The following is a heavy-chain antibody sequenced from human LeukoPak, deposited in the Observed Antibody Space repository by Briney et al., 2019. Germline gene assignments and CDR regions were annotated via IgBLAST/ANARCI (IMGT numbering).Heavy chain of an antibody. Sequence: SETLSLTCTVSGGSISSSSYYWGWIRQPPGKGLEWIGSIYYSGSTYYNPSLKSRVTISVDTSKNQFSLKLSSVTAADTAVYYCASWGFSGSNYKNYWGQGTLVTVSS. CDR3: ASWGFSGSNYKNY. CDR1: GGSISSSSYY. CDR2: IYYSGST. V-gene: IGHV4-39*01. J-gene: IGHJ4*02. D-gene: IGHD1-26*01.